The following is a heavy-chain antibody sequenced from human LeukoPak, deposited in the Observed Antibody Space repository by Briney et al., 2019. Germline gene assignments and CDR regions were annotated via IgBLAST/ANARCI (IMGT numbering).Heavy chain of an antibody. CDR3: ARDRLHGMDV. Sequence: SETLSLTCTVSGGSINSGDYYWSRLRQPPGKGLEWIGYIYYSGTTYYNPSLKSRVTISRDTSKTQFSLRLTSVTAADTAVYYCARDRLHGMDVWGQGTTVTVSS. D-gene: IGHD4-11*01. J-gene: IGHJ6*02. CDR1: GGSINSGDYY. CDR2: IYYSGTT. V-gene: IGHV4-30-4*01.